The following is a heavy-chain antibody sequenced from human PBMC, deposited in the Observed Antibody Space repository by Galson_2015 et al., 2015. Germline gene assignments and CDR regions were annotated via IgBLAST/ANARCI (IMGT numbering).Heavy chain of an antibody. J-gene: IGHJ4*02. CDR3: ARSGSYDILDY. CDR1: GFTFSSYA. CDR2: ISGSGGST. D-gene: IGHD1-26*01. V-gene: IGHV3-23*01. Sequence: SLRLSCAASGFTFSSYAMSWVRQAPGKGLEWVSAISGSGGSTYYADSVKGRFAISRDNSKNTPYLQMNSLRAEDTAVYYCARSGSYDILDYWGQGTLVTVSS.